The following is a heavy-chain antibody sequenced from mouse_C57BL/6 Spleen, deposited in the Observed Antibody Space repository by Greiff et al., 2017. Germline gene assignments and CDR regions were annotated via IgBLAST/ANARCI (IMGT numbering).Heavy chain of an antibody. V-gene: IGHV1-26*01. CDR2: INPNNGGT. CDR1: GYTFTDYY. J-gene: IGHJ2*01. D-gene: IGHD4-1*01. CDR3: ARENWEGEYYFDY. Sequence: EVQLQQSGPELVKPGASVKISCKASGYTFTDYYMNWVKQSHGKSLEWIGDINPNNGGTSYNQKFKGKATLTVDKSSSTAYMERRSLTSEDSAVYYCARENWEGEYYFDYWGQGTTLTVSS.